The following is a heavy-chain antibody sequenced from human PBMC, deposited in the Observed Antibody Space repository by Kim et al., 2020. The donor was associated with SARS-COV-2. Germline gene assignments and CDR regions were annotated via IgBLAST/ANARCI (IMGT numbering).Heavy chain of an antibody. J-gene: IGHJ6*02. D-gene: IGHD3-22*01. Sequence: KGRFTISRDNSKNTLYLQMNSLRAEDTAVYYCARDYYDSSGYYYYYYGMDVWGQGTTVTVSS. CDR3: ARDYYDSSGYYYYYYGMDV. V-gene: IGHV3-66*01.